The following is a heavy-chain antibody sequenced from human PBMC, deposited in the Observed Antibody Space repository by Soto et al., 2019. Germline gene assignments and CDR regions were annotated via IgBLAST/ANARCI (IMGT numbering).Heavy chain of an antibody. J-gene: IGHJ4*02. CDR1: GYTFIGYY. CDR2: INPNSGGT. Sequence: ASVKVSCKASGYTFIGYYMHWVRQAPGQGLEWMGWINPNSGGTNYAQKFQGWVTMTRDTSISTAYMELSRLRSDDTAVYYCARALTMVRGVIIIGAGFDYWGQGTLVTVSS. CDR3: ARALTMVRGVIIIGAGFDY. V-gene: IGHV1-2*04. D-gene: IGHD3-10*01.